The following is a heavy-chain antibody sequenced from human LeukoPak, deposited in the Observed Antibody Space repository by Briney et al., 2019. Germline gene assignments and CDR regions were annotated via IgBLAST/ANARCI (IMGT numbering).Heavy chain of an antibody. Sequence: PGRSLRLSCAASGFTFSSNAMHWVRQAPGKGLEWVAVISYDGSNKYYADSVKGRFTISRDNSKNTLYLQMNSLRVEDTAVYYCARDRTAADTPTGPWGQGTLVTVSS. CDR3: ARDRTAADTPTGP. CDR1: GFTFSSNA. CDR2: ISYDGSNK. J-gene: IGHJ5*02. D-gene: IGHD6-13*01. V-gene: IGHV3-30-3*01.